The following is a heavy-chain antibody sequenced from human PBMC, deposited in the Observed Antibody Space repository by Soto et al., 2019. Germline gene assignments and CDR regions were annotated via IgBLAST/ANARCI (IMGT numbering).Heavy chain of an antibody. V-gene: IGHV4-4*07. CDR3: GRGGGYYDSSGSFDY. J-gene: IGHJ4*02. Sequence: PSETLSLTCTVSGGSISSYYWSWIRQPAGKGLEWIGRIYTSGSTNYNPSLKSRVTMSVDTSKNQFSLKLSSMTAADTAVYYCGRGGGYYDSSGSFDYCGQGTLVTVSS. D-gene: IGHD3-22*01. CDR2: IYTSGST. CDR1: GGSISSYY.